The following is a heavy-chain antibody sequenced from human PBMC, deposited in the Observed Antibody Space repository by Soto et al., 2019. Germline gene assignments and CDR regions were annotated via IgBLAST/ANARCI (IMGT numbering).Heavy chain of an antibody. CDR3: ARESEDLTSNFDY. Sequence: RRLSCAASGFTFTRYSMNWVRQAPGKGLEWVSSISSTTNYIYYGDSMKGQFTISRDNAKNSLYLEMNSLRAEDTAVYYCARESEDLTSNFDYWGQGTLVTVSS. CDR1: GFTFTRYS. CDR2: ISSTTNYI. J-gene: IGHJ4*02. V-gene: IGHV3-21*06.